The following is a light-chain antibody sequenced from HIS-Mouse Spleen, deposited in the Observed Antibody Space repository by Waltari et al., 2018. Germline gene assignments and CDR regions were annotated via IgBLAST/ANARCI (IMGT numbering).Light chain of an antibody. V-gene: IGLV3-10*01. CDR2: EDS. CDR3: YSTDSSGNHRV. J-gene: IGLJ2*01. CDR1: ALPNTY. Sequence: SYELTQPPSVSVSPGQTARITCSVDALPNTYPYWYQQNSGKAPVLVIYEDSKRPSGIPERFSGSSSGTMATLTISGAQVEDEADYYCYSTDSSGNHRVFGGGTKLTVL.